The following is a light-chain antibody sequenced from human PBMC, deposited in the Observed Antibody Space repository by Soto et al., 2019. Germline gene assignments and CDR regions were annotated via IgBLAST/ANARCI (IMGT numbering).Light chain of an antibody. V-gene: IGKV4-1*01. CDR1: QNILYSSNNKNY. Sequence: SVITQSPDSLAVSRGERATINFKSSQNILYSSNNKNYLAWYQQKPGQSPKLLIYWASTRESGVPDRFSGSGSGTDFTLTISSLQAEDVAVYYCQQYYETLTFGGGTKVDIK. CDR3: QQYYETLT. J-gene: IGKJ4*01. CDR2: WAS.